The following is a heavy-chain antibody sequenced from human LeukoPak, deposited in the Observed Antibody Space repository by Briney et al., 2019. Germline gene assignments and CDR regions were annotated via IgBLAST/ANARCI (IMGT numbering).Heavy chain of an antibody. J-gene: IGHJ4*02. CDR1: GFTFSSYA. CDR3: AKGGYSSSWYVDSYFDY. V-gene: IGHV3-23*01. Sequence: VGSLRLSCAASGFTFSSYAMSWVRQAPGKGLEWVSAISGSGGSTYYADSVKGRFTISRDNSKNTLYLQMNSLRAEDTAVYYCAKGGYSSSWYVDSYFDYWGQGTLVTVSS. CDR2: ISGSGGST. D-gene: IGHD6-13*01.